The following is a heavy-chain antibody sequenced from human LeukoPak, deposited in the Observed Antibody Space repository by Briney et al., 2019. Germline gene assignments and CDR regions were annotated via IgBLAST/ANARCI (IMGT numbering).Heavy chain of an antibody. CDR2: VYHSGSA. J-gene: IGHJ6*02. D-gene: IGHD1-26*01. V-gene: IGHV4-38-2*01. Sequence: PSETLSLTCSVSGYSITSGYYWAWIRQPPGKGLQWIGNVYHSGSAYYDSSLQSRVTISVDTSKNHFSLRLTSVTAADTAVYYCARRPVGARYYYGMDVWGQGTTVTVSS. CDR3: ARRPVGARYYYGMDV. CDR1: GYSITSGYY.